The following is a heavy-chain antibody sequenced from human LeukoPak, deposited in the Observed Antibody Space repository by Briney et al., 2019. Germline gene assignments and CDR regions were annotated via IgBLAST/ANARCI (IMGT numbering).Heavy chain of an antibody. CDR2: ISGGGGST. Sequence: GGSLRLSCAASGFTFSTYAMSWVRQAPGKGLEWVSVISGGGGSTYYADSVKGRFTISRDNSKNTLYLQMNSLRAEDTAVYYCAKVFKWLRRYYFDYWGQGTLVTVSS. D-gene: IGHD5-12*01. V-gene: IGHV3-23*01. J-gene: IGHJ4*02. CDR1: GFTFSTYA. CDR3: AKVFKWLRRYYFDY.